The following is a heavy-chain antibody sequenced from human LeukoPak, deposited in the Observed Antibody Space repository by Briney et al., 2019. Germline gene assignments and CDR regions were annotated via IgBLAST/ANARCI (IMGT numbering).Heavy chain of an antibody. V-gene: IGHV1-18*01. D-gene: IGHD3-16*01. CDR1: GYTFIRYG. CDR3: ARERIMITFGGAYYFDY. Sequence: GASVKVSCKASGYTFIRYGSSWVRQAPAQGLEWMGWTSDYNGNTNYAQKLQGRAIIHTDRSTSTAYIALRRLTSDDPPGYYCARERIMITFGGAYYFDYWGQGTLVTVSS. CDR2: TSDYNGNT. J-gene: IGHJ4*02.